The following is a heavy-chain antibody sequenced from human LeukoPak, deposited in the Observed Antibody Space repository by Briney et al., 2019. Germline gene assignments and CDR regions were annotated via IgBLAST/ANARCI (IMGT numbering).Heavy chain of an antibody. J-gene: IGHJ4*02. CDR2: IYYSDST. Sequence: SETLSLTCSVSSDSISSYYWSWIRQPPGKGLKWIAYIYYSDSTNYRPCLKSRVTIPLNTPQNQCALKLRSVTAADTAVYYCARQYSTGPFDYWGQGTLVTVSS. V-gene: IGHV4-59*01. CDR3: ARQYSTGPFDY. D-gene: IGHD6-19*01. CDR1: SDSISSYY.